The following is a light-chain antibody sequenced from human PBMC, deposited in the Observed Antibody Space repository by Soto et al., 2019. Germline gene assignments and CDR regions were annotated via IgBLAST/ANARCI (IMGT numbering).Light chain of an antibody. J-gene: IGLJ1*01. Sequence: QSALTQPASVSGSPGQSIAISCTGTRSDVGAYNYVSWYQHHPGKAPKLMIYEVTNRPSGVSNRFSGSKSGNTASLTISGLQAEDEADYYCSSFTTSSPLVFGTGTKVTVL. CDR1: RSDVGAYNY. V-gene: IGLV2-14*01. CDR2: EVT. CDR3: SSFTTSSPLV.